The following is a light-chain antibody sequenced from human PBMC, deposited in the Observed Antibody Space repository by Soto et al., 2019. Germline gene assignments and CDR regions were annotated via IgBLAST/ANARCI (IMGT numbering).Light chain of an antibody. J-gene: IGKJ5*01. V-gene: IGKV3-11*01. CDR3: QQRSNWPIT. CDR1: QSVSSY. CDR2: DAS. Sequence: TQSPSSLSASVGDRVTITFRASQSVSSYLAWYQQEPGQAPRLLIYDASNRATGIPARFSGSGSGTDFTLTISSLEPEDFAVYYCQQRSNWPITFGQGTRLEIK.